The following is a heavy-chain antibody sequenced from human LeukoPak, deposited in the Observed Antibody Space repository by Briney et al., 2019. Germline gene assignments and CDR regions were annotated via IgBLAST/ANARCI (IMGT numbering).Heavy chain of an antibody. Sequence: SETLSLTCTVSGGSISSSSYYWGWLRQPPGKGLEWIGSIYYSGSTYYNPSLKSRVTISVDTSKNQFSLKLSSVTAADTAVYYCARGTLDSDGDPIPDAFDIWGQGTMVTVSS. CDR2: IYYSGST. CDR3: ARGTLDSDGDPIPDAFDI. D-gene: IGHD4-17*01. CDR1: GGSISSSSYY. V-gene: IGHV4-39*07. J-gene: IGHJ3*02.